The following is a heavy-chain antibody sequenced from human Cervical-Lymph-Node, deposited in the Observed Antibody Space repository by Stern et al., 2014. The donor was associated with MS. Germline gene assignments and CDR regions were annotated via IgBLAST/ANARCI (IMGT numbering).Heavy chain of an antibody. D-gene: IGHD3-22*01. V-gene: IGHV1-18*04. J-gene: IGHJ4*02. Sequence: VQLVQSGAEVKKPGASVKVSCKASGYTFPNSGITWVRQAPGQGLEWMGWISGYNGSTDYAQKFQGRVTMTTDTSSSTAYMELRSLRSDDTAIYYCARGHYYDSSASSLYYFDYWGQGTLVTVSA. CDR2: ISGYNGST. CDR1: GYTFPNSG. CDR3: ARGHYYDSSASSLYYFDY.